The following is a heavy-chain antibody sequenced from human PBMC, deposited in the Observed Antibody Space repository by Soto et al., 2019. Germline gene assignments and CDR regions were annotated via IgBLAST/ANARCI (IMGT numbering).Heavy chain of an antibody. J-gene: IGHJ3*02. D-gene: IGHD6-19*01. CDR2: IQQDGSEK. CDR3: ARDGSWQWLDAFDI. Sequence: EVQLVESGGGLVQPGGSLRLSCAASGFTFSSYWMSWVRQAPGKGPERVANIQQDGSEKYDVDSVKGRFTIYRDNAKNSLYLQMNSLRAEDTAVYYCARDGSWQWLDAFDIWGQGTMVTVSS. CDR1: GFTFSSYW. V-gene: IGHV3-7*01.